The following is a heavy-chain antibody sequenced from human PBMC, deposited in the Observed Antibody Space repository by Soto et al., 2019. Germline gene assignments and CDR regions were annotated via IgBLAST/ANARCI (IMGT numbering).Heavy chain of an antibody. Sequence: PSETLSLTCTVSGGSISSGGYYWSWIRQHPGKGLEWIGYIYYSGSTYYNPSLKSRVTISVDTSKNQFSLKLSSVTAADTAVYYCARSRISLWFDPWGQGTLVTVSS. CDR2: IYYSGST. J-gene: IGHJ5*02. CDR3: ARSRISLWFDP. CDR1: GGSISSGGYY. V-gene: IGHV4-31*03.